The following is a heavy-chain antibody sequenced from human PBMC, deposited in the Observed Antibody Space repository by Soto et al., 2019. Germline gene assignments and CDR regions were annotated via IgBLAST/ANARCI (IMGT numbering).Heavy chain of an antibody. CDR1: GYTFTSYG. CDR3: ATEYYDFWSGYRAPMDV. J-gene: IGHJ6*03. V-gene: IGHV1-18*01. D-gene: IGHD3-3*01. CDR2: ISAYNGNT. Sequence: GASVKVSCKASGYTFTSYGISWVRQAPGQGLEWMGWISAYNGNTNYAQKLQGRVTMTTDTSTSTAYMELRSLRSDDTAVYYCATEYYDFWSGYRAPMDVWGKGTTVTVSS.